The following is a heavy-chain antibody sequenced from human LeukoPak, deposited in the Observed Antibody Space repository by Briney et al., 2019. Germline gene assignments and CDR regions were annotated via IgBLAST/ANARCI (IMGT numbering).Heavy chain of an antibody. D-gene: IGHD3-22*01. Sequence: GGSLRLSCAASGFTFSSYSMNWVRQAPGKGLEWVSHISSSSSTIYYADSVKGRFTISRDNAKNSLYLQMNSLRAEDTAVYYCARVGYYYDADYWGQGTLVTVSS. V-gene: IGHV3-48*01. J-gene: IGHJ4*02. CDR3: ARVGYYYDADY. CDR2: ISSSSSTI. CDR1: GFTFSSYS.